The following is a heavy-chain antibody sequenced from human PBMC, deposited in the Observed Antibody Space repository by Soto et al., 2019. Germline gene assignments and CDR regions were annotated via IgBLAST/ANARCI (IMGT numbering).Heavy chain of an antibody. CDR2: MSAYNGNT. CDR3: PRHSSRWLVDY. V-gene: IGHV1-18*01. CDR1: GYTFTSYG. J-gene: IGHJ4*02. Sequence: ASVKVSCKASGYTFTSYGISWVRQAPGQGLEGMGWMSAYNGNTNYAQKLQGRVTMTTDPSTSRAYVELRSLRSDDTAGYCCPRHSSRWLVDYWGQATLVTVSA. D-gene: IGHD6-13*01.